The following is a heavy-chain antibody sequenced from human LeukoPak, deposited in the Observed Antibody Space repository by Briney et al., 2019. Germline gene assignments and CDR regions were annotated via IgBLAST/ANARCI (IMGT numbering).Heavy chain of an antibody. D-gene: IGHD1-14*01. V-gene: IGHV4-34*01. CDR1: GGSFSGYY. J-gene: IGHJ5*02. Sequence: PSETLSLTCAVYGGSFSGYYWSWIRQPPGKGLEWIGEINHSEGTNYNPSLKSRVTISVDTSKNQFSLKLSSVTAADTAVYYCARVPKLLNHSWFDPWGQGTLVTVS. CDR3: ARVPKLLNHSWFDP. CDR2: INHSEGT.